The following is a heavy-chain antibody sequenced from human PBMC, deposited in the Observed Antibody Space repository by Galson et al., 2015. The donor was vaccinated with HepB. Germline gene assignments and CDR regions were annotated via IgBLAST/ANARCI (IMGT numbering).Heavy chain of an antibody. J-gene: IGHJ4*02. CDR1: GYPFTEYD. CDR2: MDPGSGNT. V-gene: IGHV1-8*01. CDR3: LTEGPAY. D-gene: IGHD1-14*01. Sequence: SVKVSCKASGYPFTEYDINWVRRATGQGLEWMGWMDPGSGNTDYSQRFQGRVSMTRDTSIRTAYMELTNLISNDTAGYYCLTEGPAYWGQGTLVTVSS.